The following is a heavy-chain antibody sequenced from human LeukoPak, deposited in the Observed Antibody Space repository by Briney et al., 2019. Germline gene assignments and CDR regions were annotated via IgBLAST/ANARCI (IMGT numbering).Heavy chain of an antibody. V-gene: IGHV4-39*01. D-gene: IGHD3-22*01. CDR1: GGSITSGNYY. CDR3: ARQIASSGYLPWAFDI. CDR2: IFFTGST. J-gene: IGHJ3*02. Sequence: SDTLSLTCTVSGGSITSGNYYWGWIRKPPGEGVEGIGDIFFTGSTYYSPSLKSRVTISVGTSTTQFSLKLTSVTAADTAVYYCARQIASSGYLPWAFDIWGQGTVVTVSS.